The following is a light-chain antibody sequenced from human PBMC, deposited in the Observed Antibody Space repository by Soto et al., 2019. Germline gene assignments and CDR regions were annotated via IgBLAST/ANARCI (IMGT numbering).Light chain of an antibody. V-gene: IGKV1-5*01. CDR1: QSITTW. Sequence: DIQMPQSPSTLSASVGDRVTITCRASQSITTWLAWYQQKPGKAPKFLINDASSLESGVPSRFSGSGSGTEFTLTISSLQPDDFATYYCQQYNSYPWTFGQGTKVEIK. CDR3: QQYNSYPWT. CDR2: DAS. J-gene: IGKJ1*01.